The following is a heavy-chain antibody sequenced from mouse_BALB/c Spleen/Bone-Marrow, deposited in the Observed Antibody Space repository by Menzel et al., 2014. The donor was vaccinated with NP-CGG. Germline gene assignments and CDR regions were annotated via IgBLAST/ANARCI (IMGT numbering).Heavy chain of an antibody. J-gene: IGHJ2*01. V-gene: IGHV1-5*01. Sequence: AQLKQSGTVLARPGAAVKMSCKASGYTFSNYWMHWIKQRPGQGLEWIGTIHPGNSDTTYNQKFKGKAKLTAVTSTSTAYMELSSLTNEDSAVYYCTTLARNNFDYWGQGTTLTVSS. CDR3: TTLARNNFDY. CDR2: IHPGNSDT. D-gene: IGHD3-1*01. CDR1: GYTFSNYW.